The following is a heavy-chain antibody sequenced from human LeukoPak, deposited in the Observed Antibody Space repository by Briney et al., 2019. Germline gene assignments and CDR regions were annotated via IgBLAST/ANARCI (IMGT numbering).Heavy chain of an antibody. V-gene: IGHV1-18*01. CDR2: ISAYNGNT. D-gene: IGHD3-22*01. J-gene: IGHJ4*02. Sequence: ASVKVSCKASGYTFTSYGISWVRQAPGQGLEWMGWISAYNGNTNYAQKLQGRVTMTTDTSTSTAYMELRSLRAEDTALYYCARSRDVYDSSGDYWGQGTLVTVSS. CDR3: ARSRDVYDSSGDY. CDR1: GYTFTSYG.